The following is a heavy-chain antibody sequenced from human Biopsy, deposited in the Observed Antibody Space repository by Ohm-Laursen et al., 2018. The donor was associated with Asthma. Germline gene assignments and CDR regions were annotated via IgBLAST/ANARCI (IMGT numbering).Heavy chain of an antibody. D-gene: IGHD3-3*01. CDR3: ARDVMEWYLPAFDF. V-gene: IGHV3-30-3*01. Sequence: SLRLSCAASGFTFRSYAMHWVRQAPGKGLEWVAVGGSYYDRGLKYYADSVSGRFTVSRDDSKNTLYLQMNSLRPDDTAVYYCARDVMEWYLPAFDFWGQGTLVTVSS. J-gene: IGHJ4*02. CDR1: GFTFRSYA. CDR2: GGSYYDRGLK.